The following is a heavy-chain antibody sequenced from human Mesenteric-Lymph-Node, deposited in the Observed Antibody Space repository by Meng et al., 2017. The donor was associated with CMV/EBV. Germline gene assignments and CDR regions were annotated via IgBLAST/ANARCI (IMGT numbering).Heavy chain of an antibody. CDR1: GGSFSAYY. CDR3: ARVRGELPQP. D-gene: IGHD1-26*01. V-gene: IGHV4-34*01. CDR2: INHSGST. J-gene: IGHJ5*02. Sequence: SETLSLTCAVHGGSFSAYYWNWIRQSPGKGPEWIGEINHSGSTNYNPSLKSRVTISVDTSKNQFSLKLSSVTAADTAVYYCARVRGELPQPWGQGTLVTVSS.